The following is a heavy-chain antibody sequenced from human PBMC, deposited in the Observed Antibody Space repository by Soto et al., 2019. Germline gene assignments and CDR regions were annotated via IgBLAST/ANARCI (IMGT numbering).Heavy chain of an antibody. CDR2: ISGSGGST. CDR3: AKPPPPYYDILTGYYVPSRSYWYFDL. J-gene: IGHJ2*01. D-gene: IGHD3-9*01. CDR1: GFTFSSYA. V-gene: IGHV3-23*01. Sequence: GGSLRLSCAASGFTFSSYAMSWVRQAPGKGLEWVSAISGSGGSTYYADSVKGRFTISRDNSKNTLYLQMNSLRAEDTAVYYCAKPPPPYYDILTGYYVPSRSYWYFDLWGRGTLVTVSS.